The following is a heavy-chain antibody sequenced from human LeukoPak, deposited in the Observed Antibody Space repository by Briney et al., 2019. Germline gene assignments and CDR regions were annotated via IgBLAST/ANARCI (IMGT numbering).Heavy chain of an antibody. D-gene: IGHD5-24*01. CDR1: GGSFSGYY. CDR3: ARGAIRPEY. J-gene: IGHJ4*02. Sequence: SETLSLTCAVYGGSFSGYYWNWIRQPPGKGLEWIGEINHSGSTNYNPSLKSRVTISVDTSKNQFSLKLSSVTAADTAVYYCARGAIRPEYWGQGTLVTVSS. V-gene: IGHV4-34*01. CDR2: INHSGST.